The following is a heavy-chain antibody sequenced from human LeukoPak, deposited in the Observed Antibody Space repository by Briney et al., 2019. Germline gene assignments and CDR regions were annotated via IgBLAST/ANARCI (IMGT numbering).Heavy chain of an antibody. V-gene: IGHV4-39*01. Sequence: PSETLSLNCTVSGGSISSSSYYWGWIRQPPGKGLEWIGSIYYSGSTYYNPSLKSRVTISVDTSKNQFSLKLSSVTAADTAVYYCASPSPMVRGVFDAFDIWGQGTMVTVSS. CDR1: GGSISSSSYY. CDR3: ASPSPMVRGVFDAFDI. D-gene: IGHD3-10*01. J-gene: IGHJ3*02. CDR2: IYYSGST.